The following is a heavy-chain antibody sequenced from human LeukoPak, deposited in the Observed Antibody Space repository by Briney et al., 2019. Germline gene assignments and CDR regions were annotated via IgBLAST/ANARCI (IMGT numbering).Heavy chain of an antibody. D-gene: IGHD2/OR15-2a*01. CDR2: INPNNGDT. Sequence: ASVKISCKPSGYTFTGNFMHWVRQAPGQGPEWMGWINPNNGDTNYAQKFQGRVTMTRVTSITTAYMELSSLRSDDTAVYYCARTRGTHISMAYLDSWGQGTLVTVSS. CDR1: GYTFTGNF. J-gene: IGHJ4*02. CDR3: ARTRGTHISMAYLDS. V-gene: IGHV1-2*02.